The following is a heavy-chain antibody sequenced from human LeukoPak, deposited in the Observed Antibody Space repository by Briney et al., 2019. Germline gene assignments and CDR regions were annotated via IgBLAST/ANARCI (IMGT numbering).Heavy chain of an antibody. V-gene: IGHV3-21*01. CDR3: ARDGGCTGGSCYRRFDY. CDR1: GFTFSTYS. D-gene: IGHD2-15*01. CDR2: ISSRSSYI. Sequence: GGSLRLSCAASGFTFSTYSMNWVRQAPGKGLEWVSSISSRSSYIYYADSMKGRFTISRDNAKNSLYLQMNSLRAEDTAVYYCARDGGCTGGSCYRRFDYWGQGTLVTVSS. J-gene: IGHJ4*02.